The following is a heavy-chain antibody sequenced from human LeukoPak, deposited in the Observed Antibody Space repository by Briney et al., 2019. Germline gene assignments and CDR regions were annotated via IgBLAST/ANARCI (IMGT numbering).Heavy chain of an antibody. CDR1: GYTFTSYD. Sequence: ASVTVSCKASGYTFTSYDINWVRQATGQGLEWMGWMNPNSGNTGYAQKFQGRVTMTRNTSISTAYMELSSLRSEDTAVYYCARGPFTIFGVVIKGGAFDIWGQGTMVTVSS. CDR2: MNPNSGNT. J-gene: IGHJ3*02. CDR3: ARGPFTIFGVVIKGGAFDI. D-gene: IGHD3-3*01. V-gene: IGHV1-8*01.